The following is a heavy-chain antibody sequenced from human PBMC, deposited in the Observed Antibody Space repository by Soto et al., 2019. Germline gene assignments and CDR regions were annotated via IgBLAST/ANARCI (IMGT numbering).Heavy chain of an antibody. CDR2: INTHNGNT. CDR1: GYTFTTYG. D-gene: IGHD3-10*01. CDR3: TREGSAPYYYYGMDA. V-gene: IGHV1-18*01. Sequence: ASVKVSCKASGYTFTTYGISWVRQAPGQGLEWLGWINTHNGNTNYAQNLQGRVIMTADTSTSTAYMELRSLRSDDTAIYYCTREGSAPYYYYGMDAWGQGTTVTVCS. J-gene: IGHJ6*02.